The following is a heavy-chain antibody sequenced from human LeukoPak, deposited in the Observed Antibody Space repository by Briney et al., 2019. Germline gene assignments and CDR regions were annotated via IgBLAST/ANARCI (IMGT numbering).Heavy chain of an antibody. CDR2: IKQDGSEK. CDR3: ARVNWEEAFDI. CDR1: GFTFRSYW. V-gene: IGHV3-7*01. J-gene: IGHJ3*02. D-gene: IGHD1-1*01. Sequence: GGSLRLSCAASGFTFRSYWMSWVRQAPGKGLGWVANIKQDGSEKYYVDSVKGRFTISRDNAKNSLYLQMNSLRAEDTAVYYCARVNWEEAFDIWGQGTMVTVSS.